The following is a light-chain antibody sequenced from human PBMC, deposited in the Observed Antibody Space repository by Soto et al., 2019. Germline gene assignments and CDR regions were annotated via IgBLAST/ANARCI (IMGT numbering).Light chain of an antibody. CDR2: GAS. CDR3: QQYNNWPRA. Sequence: EIVMTQSPATLSVSPGERATLSCRASQSVRSNLAWYQQKPGQAPRLLICGASIRATGIPARFSGSGSGTEFTLSISSLQSEDFAVYYCQQYNNWPRAFGQGAKVEIK. J-gene: IGKJ1*01. V-gene: IGKV3-15*01. CDR1: QSVRSN.